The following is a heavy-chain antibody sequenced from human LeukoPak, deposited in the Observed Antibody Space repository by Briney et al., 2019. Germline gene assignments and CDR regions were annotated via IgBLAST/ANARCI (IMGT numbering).Heavy chain of an antibody. D-gene: IGHD2-15*01. CDR3: ARRGEGSRSYVFDI. V-gene: IGHV3-53*01. CDR2: IYGSIGI. CDR1: GVTVSSNY. J-gene: IGHJ3*02. Sequence: GGSLRLSCAASGVTVSSNYMCWVRQAPGERLECVSVIYGSIGIAYADYFMCSFTISSKDSKKTVYLLRNSMRAEDTAVYYCARRGEGSRSYVFDIWGQGTMVTVSS.